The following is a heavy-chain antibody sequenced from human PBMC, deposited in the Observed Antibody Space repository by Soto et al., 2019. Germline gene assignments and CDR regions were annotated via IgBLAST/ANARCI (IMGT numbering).Heavy chain of an antibody. D-gene: IGHD3-10*01. Sequence: QVQLQESGPGLVKPSETLSLTCTVSGGSVSGGSYYWSWIRQPPGKALECIGYIYYSGSTNYNPSLKSRVSISIDRSENQCSLKLTSVTAEDTAVYYCARKVWFGEADYWGQGTLVTVSS. CDR1: GGSVSGGSYY. CDR3: ARKVWFGEADY. V-gene: IGHV4-61*01. J-gene: IGHJ4*02. CDR2: IYYSGST.